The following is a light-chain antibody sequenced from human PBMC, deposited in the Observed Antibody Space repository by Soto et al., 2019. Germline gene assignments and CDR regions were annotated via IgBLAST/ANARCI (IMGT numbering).Light chain of an antibody. Sequence: DVQLTQSPSFLSASVGDRVTITCRASHVISSYFAWYQQKPGKAPKLLIYAASTLQSGVPSRFSGSGSGTDFTLTISSLQPEDVATYYCQKYNSAPLTFGGGTKVDIK. J-gene: IGKJ4*01. CDR3: QKYNSAPLT. V-gene: IGKV1-27*01. CDR1: HVISSY. CDR2: AAS.